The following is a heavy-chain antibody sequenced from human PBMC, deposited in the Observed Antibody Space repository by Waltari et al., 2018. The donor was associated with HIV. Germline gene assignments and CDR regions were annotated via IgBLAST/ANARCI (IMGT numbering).Heavy chain of an antibody. CDR2: MSHSGDT. J-gene: IGHJ5*02. CDR1: GASISAPNW. CDR3: ARGPTPGGSYRYLDHNWFDP. Sequence: QVQLQESGPGLVKPSGTLSLTCAVSGASISAPNWWSWVRQSPGKGLEWVGEMSHSGDTNYNPSLESRVTSSIDESENQWSRKVTSVTAADTAIYYCARGPTPGGSYRYLDHNWFDPWGQGTLVTVSS. V-gene: IGHV4-4*02. D-gene: IGHD1-26*01.